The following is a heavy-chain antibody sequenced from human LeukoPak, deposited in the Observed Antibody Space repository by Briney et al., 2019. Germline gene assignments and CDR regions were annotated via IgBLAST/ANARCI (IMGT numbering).Heavy chain of an antibody. Sequence: SETLSLTCTVSGGSISSGSYYWSWIRQPAGKGLEWIGRIDPSGSTNYDPSLKSRVTISVDTSKNQFSLRLSSVTAADTAVYYCARVTQTDYDFDYWGQGTLVTVSS. J-gene: IGHJ4*02. D-gene: IGHD4-17*01. CDR2: IDPSGST. V-gene: IGHV4-61*02. CDR1: GGSISSGSYY. CDR3: ARVTQTDYDFDY.